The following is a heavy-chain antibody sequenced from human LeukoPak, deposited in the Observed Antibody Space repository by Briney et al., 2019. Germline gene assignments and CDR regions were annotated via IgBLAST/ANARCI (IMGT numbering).Heavy chain of an antibody. CDR1: GFTFSSYG. J-gene: IGHJ4*02. CDR2: ISYDGSNK. D-gene: IGHD3-10*01. Sequence: GGSLRLSCAASGFTFSSYGMHWVRQAPGKGLEWVAVISYDGSNKYYADSVKGRFTISRDNSRSTLYLQMNSLRAEDTAVYYCARDSGSYWGQGTLVTVSS. V-gene: IGHV3-30*03. CDR3: ARDSGSY.